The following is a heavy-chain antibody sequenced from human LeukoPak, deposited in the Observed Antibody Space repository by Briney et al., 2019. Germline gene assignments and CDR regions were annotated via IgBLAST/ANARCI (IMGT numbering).Heavy chain of an antibody. Sequence: PGGSLRLSCASSGFLFAGYGMNWVRQAPGKGPEWVSSISDGSRDTNYADFVKGRFTISRDNSKNILYLQMDSLRAEDTAVYYCAKDHEVYCSSTSCGISDVWGKGTTVTVSS. V-gene: IGHV3-23*01. D-gene: IGHD2-2*01. CDR2: ISDGSRDT. CDR1: GFLFAGYG. J-gene: IGHJ6*04. CDR3: AKDHEVYCSSTSCGISDV.